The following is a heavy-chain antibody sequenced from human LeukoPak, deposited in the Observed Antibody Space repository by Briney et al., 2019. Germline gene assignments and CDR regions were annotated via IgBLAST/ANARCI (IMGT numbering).Heavy chain of an antibody. CDR3: ARVSAAPYYMDV. J-gene: IGHJ6*03. Sequence: PGGTLRLSCAASGFTFSSYGMSWVRQAPGKGLEWVSSISSSSSYIYYADSVKGRFTISRDNAKNSLYLQMNSLRAEDTAVYYCARVSAAPYYMDVWGKGTTVTVSS. V-gene: IGHV3-21*01. D-gene: IGHD6-13*01. CDR2: ISSSSSYI. CDR1: GFTFSSYG.